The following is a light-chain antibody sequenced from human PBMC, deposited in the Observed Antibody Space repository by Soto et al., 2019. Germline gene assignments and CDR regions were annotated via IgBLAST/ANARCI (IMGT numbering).Light chain of an antibody. Sequence: LTQPASVSGSPGQSITISCTGTSSDVGGYDYVSWYQQYPGKAPKVLIYGVSNRPSGVSNRFSGSKSGNTASLTFSGLQAEDEADYYCSSHTSSGSLVFGTGTKVTVL. V-gene: IGLV2-14*01. CDR3: SSHTSSGSLV. J-gene: IGLJ1*01. CDR1: SSDVGGYDY. CDR2: GVS.